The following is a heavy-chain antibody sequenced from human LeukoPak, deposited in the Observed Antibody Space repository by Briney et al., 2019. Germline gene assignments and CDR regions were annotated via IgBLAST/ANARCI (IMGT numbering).Heavy chain of an antibody. CDR3: ARDPRYCSSTSCQGY. CDR1: GGSISSGSYY. D-gene: IGHD2-2*01. CDR2: IYTSGST. J-gene: IGHJ4*02. Sequence: SETLSLTRTVSGGSISSGSYYWSWIRQPAGKGLEWIGRIYTSGSTNYNPSLKSRVTISVDTSKNQFSLKLSSVTAADTAVYYCARDPRYCSSTSCQGYWGQGTLVTVSS. V-gene: IGHV4-61*02.